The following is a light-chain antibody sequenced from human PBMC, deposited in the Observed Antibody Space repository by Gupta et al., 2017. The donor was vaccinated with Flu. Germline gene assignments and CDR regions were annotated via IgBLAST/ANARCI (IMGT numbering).Light chain of an antibody. CDR3: SSYTSSSTVL. V-gene: IGLV2-14*01. CDR2: EVS. CDR1: STDVGGYKY. J-gene: IGLJ2*01. Sequence: QSALTQPASVSGSPGQSITISCTGTSTDVGGYKYVSWYQQHPGKAPKMLIYEVSKRPSGVSNRFSGFKSGNTASLTISGLQTEDEADYYCSSYTSSSTVLFGGGTTLTGL.